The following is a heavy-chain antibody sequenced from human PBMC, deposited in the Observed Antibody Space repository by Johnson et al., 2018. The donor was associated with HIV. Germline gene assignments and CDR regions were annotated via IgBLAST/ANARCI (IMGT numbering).Heavy chain of an antibody. CDR2: IYSGGTTE. V-gene: IGHV3-30*03. J-gene: IGHJ3*02. D-gene: IGHD3-10*01. Sequence: QVQLVESGGGAVQPGGALRLSCVASGFSFSTYGMHWLRQAPGKGLAWVAVIYSGGTTEGYVESVKGRITISRDDSENTLYWQMNSMRSEDTAVYSCARDLRFNRTVQGLISISGVFDMWGQGTVVTVSS. CDR3: ARDLRFNRTVQGLISISGVFDM. CDR1: GFSFSTYG.